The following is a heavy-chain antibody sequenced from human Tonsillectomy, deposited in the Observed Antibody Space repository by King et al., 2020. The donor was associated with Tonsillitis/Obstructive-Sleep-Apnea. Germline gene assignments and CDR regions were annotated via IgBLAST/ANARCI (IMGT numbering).Heavy chain of an antibody. Sequence: VQLVESGGGVVQPGRSLRLSCAASGFTFSSYGMHWVRQAPGKGLEWVAVIWYDGSNKYYADSVKGRFTISRDNSKNTLYLQMNSLRAEDTAVYYCAREASGSSSWYPEYFQHWGQAPWSPSPQ. J-gene: IGHJ1*01. CDR1: GFTFSSYG. D-gene: IGHD6-13*01. CDR2: IWYDGSNK. V-gene: IGHV3-33*01. CDR3: AREASGSSSWYPEYFQH.